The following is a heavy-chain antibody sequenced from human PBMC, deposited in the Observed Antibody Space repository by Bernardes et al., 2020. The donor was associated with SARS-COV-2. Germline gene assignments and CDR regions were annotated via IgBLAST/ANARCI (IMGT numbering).Heavy chain of an antibody. D-gene: IGHD4-17*01. V-gene: IGHV3-23*01. CDR1: GFTFSSYA. J-gene: IGHJ2*01. CDR3: AKNNGAVITYWYFDL. Sequence: GGSLRLSCAASGFTFSSYALTWVRQAPGRGLEWVSGISSSGAGTYYTASVKGRFTISRDNSKNTVYLQMNSLRAEDTAVYYCAKNNGAVITYWYFDLWGRGTLVTVSS. CDR2: ISSSGAGT.